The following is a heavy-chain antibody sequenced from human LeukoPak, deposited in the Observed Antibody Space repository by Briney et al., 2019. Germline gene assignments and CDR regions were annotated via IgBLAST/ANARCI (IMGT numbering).Heavy chain of an antibody. CDR2: IYTSGST. D-gene: IGHD4-17*01. V-gene: IGHV4-4*07. CDR1: GGSISSYY. CDR3: AKDLVPYGDYAGHFDY. J-gene: IGHJ4*02. Sequence: SETLSLTCTVSGGSISSYYWSWIRQPAGKGLEWIGRIYTSGSTNYNPSLKSRVTMSVDTSKNQFSLKLSSVTAADTAVYYCAKDLVPYGDYAGHFDYWGQGTLVAVSS.